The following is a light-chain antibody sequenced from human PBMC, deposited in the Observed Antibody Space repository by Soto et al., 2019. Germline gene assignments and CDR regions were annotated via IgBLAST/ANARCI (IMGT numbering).Light chain of an antibody. J-gene: IGKJ4*01. CDR2: AAS. V-gene: IGKV1-39*01. CDR1: QSISSY. CDR3: QQSYSTRLLT. Sequence: DIQMTQSPSSLSASVGDRVTITCRASQSISSYLNWYQQKPGKAPKLLIYAASSLQSGVPSRFSGSGSGTDVTLTISSLQPEDFATYYCQQSYSTRLLTFGGGTKVEIK.